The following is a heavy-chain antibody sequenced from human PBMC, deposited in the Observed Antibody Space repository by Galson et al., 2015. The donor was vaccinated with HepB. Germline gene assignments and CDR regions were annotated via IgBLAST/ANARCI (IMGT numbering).Heavy chain of an antibody. V-gene: IGHV1-69*02. CDR1: GGTFSSYT. J-gene: IGHJ2*01. CDR2: TIPILGIA. D-gene: IGHD5-24*01. Sequence: SVKVSCKASGGTFSSYTISWVRQAPGQGLEWMGRTIPILGIANYAQKFQGRVTITADKSTSTAYMELSSLRSEDTAVYYCASPPSRDGYNYDWYFDLWGRGTLVTVSS. CDR3: ASPPSRDGYNYDWYFDL.